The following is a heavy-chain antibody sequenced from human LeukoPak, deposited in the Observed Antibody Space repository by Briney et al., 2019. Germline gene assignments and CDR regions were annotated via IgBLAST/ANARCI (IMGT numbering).Heavy chain of an antibody. CDR2: IYPGDSDT. V-gene: IGHV5-51*01. Sequence: GESLKISCKGSGYSFTSYRIGWVRQMPGKGLDWMGIIYPGDSDTRYSPSFQGQVTISADKSISTAYLQWSSLKASDTAMYYCASLGGYGSGSSYFDYWGQGTLVTVSS. CDR1: GYSFTSYR. CDR3: ASLGGYGSGSSYFDY. D-gene: IGHD3-10*01. J-gene: IGHJ4*02.